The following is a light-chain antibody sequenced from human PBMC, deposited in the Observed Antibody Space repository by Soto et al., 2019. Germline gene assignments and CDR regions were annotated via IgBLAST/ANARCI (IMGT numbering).Light chain of an antibody. CDR2: DAS. CDR1: QDISKY. CDR3: QQYDNLLSRM. J-gene: IGKJ4*02. V-gene: IGKV1-33*01. Sequence: DIQMPQSPSSLSASVGDRVTIACQASQDISKYLNWYQFRPGQAPKLLIYDASNLATGVPSRIRGSGYGTHVTLTNISLQAEDVATEYRQQYDNLLSRMFGGGTNVQIK.